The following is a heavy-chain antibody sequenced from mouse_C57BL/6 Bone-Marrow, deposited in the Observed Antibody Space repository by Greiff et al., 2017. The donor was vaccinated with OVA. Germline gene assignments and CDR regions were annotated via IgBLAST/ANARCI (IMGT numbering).Heavy chain of an antibody. CDR2: IHPNSGST. Sequence: VQLQQPGAELVKPGASVKLSCKASGYTFTSYWMHWVKQRPGQGLEWIGMIHPNSGSTNYNEKFKSKATLTVDKSSSTAYMQLSSLTSEDSAVYYCARSEYNWYFDVWGTGTTVTVSS. CDR3: ARSEYNWYFDV. V-gene: IGHV1-64*01. J-gene: IGHJ1*03. CDR1: GYTFTSYW. D-gene: IGHD5-1*01.